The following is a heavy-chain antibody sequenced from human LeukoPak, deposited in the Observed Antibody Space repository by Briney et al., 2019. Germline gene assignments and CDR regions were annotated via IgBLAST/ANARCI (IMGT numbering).Heavy chain of an antibody. J-gene: IGHJ5*02. CDR2: ISSSGSST. CDR1: GFTFSSYA. D-gene: IGHD6-6*01. CDR3: AKDRGQLVPKYNWFDP. Sequence: GGSLRLSCAASGFTFSSYAMNWVRQAPGKGLEWVSAISSSGSSTYYAGSVKGRFTISRDNSKDTLYLQMNSLRAEDTAVYYCAKDRGQLVPKYNWFDPWGQGTLVTVSS. V-gene: IGHV3-23*01.